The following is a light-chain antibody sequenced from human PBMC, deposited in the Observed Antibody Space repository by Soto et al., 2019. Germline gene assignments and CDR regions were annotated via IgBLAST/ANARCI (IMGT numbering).Light chain of an antibody. V-gene: IGKV3-20*01. Sequence: EIVLTQSPGTLSLSPGERATLSCRASQCISSNYLAWYQQKSGQAPKLLIYGASSRASGIPDRFSGSGSGTDFTLTIRRLEPEDFAVYYCHQYGSSPWTFGQGTKVEIK. CDR2: GAS. CDR3: HQYGSSPWT. J-gene: IGKJ1*01. CDR1: QCISSNY.